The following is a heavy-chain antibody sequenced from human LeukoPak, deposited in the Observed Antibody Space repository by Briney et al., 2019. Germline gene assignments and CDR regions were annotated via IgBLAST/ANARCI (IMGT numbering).Heavy chain of an antibody. V-gene: IGHV3-53*01. CDR1: GFSVSSNS. J-gene: IGHJ4*02. CDR2: IYSGTT. Sequence: GGSLRLSCTVSGFSVSSNSMSWVRQAPGKGLEWVSFIYSGTTHYSDSVKGRFTISRDNSKNTLYLQMNSLRVEDTAVYYCARRAGAYSHPYDYWGQGIVVTVSS. D-gene: IGHD4/OR15-4a*01. CDR3: ARRAGAYSHPYDY.